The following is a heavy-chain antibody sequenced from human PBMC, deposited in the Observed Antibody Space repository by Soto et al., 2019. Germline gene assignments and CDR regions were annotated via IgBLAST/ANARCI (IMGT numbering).Heavy chain of an antibody. V-gene: IGHV3-72*01. CDR2: SRNKANRYTT. CDR1: GFIFHEHD. CDR3: TRDDPPAPGTLDY. D-gene: IGHD6-13*01. Sequence: PGGSLRLSCVASGFIFHEHDMHWVRQAPGKGLEWVGRSRNKANRYTTEYAASVKGRFTISRDDSRNSLYLQMNSLETEDTAVYYCTRDDPPAPGTLDYWGQGTLVTVSS. J-gene: IGHJ4*01.